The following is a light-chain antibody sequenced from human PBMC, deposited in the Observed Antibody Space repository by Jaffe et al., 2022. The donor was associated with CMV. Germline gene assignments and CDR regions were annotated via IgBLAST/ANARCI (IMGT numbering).Light chain of an antibody. CDR1: QSLVSSDGHTY. Sequence: EAVMTQSPLSLPVTLGQSASISCRSSQSLVSSDGHTYFSWFQQRPGQSPRRLIYRVSDRDSGVPDRFSGSGSGTDFTLRISRVEAEDVGVYYCMQGTHWPYTFGQGTKLEIK. J-gene: IGKJ2*01. CDR3: MQGTHWPYT. V-gene: IGKV2-30*01. CDR2: RVS.